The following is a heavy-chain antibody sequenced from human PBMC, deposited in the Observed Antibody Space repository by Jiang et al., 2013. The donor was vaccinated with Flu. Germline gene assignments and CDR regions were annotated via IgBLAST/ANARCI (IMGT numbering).Heavy chain of an antibody. J-gene: IGHJ6*02. Sequence: SLRLSCAASGFIFSNFPLHWVRQAPGKGLEWVAGISYDNYKKDSADSVKGRFTISRDNSQNTLDLQMNSLRAEDTAVYYCARQTRDVLGFVEWPTPRKDYYALDVWGQGTTVIVSS. CDR3: ARQTRDVLGFVEWPTPRKDYYALDV. D-gene: IGHD3-3*01. CDR2: ISYDNYKK. CDR1: GFIFSNFP. V-gene: IGHV3-30-3*01.